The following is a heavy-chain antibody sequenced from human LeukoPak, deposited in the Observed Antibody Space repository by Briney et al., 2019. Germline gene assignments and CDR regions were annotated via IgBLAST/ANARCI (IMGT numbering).Heavy chain of an antibody. V-gene: IGHV1-69*05. CDR2: IIPIFGTA. J-gene: IGHJ3*02. CDR3: AAVFSSGWYEWNAFDI. Sequence: ASVKVSCKASGGTFSSYAISWVRQSPGQGLEWMGGIIPIFGTANYAQKFQGRVTITTDESTSTAYMELSSLRSEDTAVYYCAAVFSSGWYEWNAFDIWGQGTMVTVSS. D-gene: IGHD6-19*01. CDR1: GGTFSSYA.